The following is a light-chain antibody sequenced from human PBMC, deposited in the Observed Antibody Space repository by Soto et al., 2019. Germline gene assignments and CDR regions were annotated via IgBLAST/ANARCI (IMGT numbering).Light chain of an antibody. CDR1: QGISRF. CDR3: HQRAHWPLS. V-gene: IGKV3-11*01. J-gene: IGKJ4*01. CDR2: DAS. Sequence: EIVLTQSPATLSLSPGDRATLSCRASQGISRFLAWYQQKPGQVPRLLIYDASSMAVGVPSRFSGSGSGTYFTLTISGLEPEDFAMYYCHQRAHWPLSFGGGTKIEIK.